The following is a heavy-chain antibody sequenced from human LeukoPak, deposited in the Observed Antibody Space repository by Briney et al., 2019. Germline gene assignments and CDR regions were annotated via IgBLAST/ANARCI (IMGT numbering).Heavy chain of an antibody. CDR1: GGSITSSSYY. V-gene: IGHV4-39*01. CDR2: FYYSGST. D-gene: IGHD5-24*01. Sequence: SETLSLTCTVSGGSITSSSYYWGWVRQPPGKGLQWIGSFYYSGSTYYNPSLKSRVTIYVDTSKNQFSLKLSSVTAADTAVYYCARGRRDGYNLEYFDKWGQGTLVTVSS. J-gene: IGHJ4*02. CDR3: ARGRRDGYNLEYFDK.